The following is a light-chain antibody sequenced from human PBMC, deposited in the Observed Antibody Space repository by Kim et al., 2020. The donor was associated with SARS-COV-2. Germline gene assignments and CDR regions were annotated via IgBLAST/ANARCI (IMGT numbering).Light chain of an antibody. CDR2: GAS. J-gene: IGKJ4*01. V-gene: IGKV3-20*01. Sequence: VLTQSPGTLSLSPGERATLSCRASQSVSSSYLAWYQQKPGQAPRLLIYGASSRATGIPDRFSGSGSGTDFTLTISRLEPEDFAVYYCQQYGSSPLTFGGGTKVDIK. CDR3: QQYGSSPLT. CDR1: QSVSSSY.